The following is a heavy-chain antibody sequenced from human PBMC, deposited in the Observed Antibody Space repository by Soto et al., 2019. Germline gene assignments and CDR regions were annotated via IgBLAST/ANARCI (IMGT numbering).Heavy chain of an antibody. CDR1: SGSISSISYY. CDR2: IYYSGST. J-gene: IGHJ6*02. Sequence: SETLSLTCTVYSGSISSISYYWALNRQPPGKWFEWIGSIYYSGSTYYNPSLKSRVTISVDTSKNQFSLKLSSVTAADTAVYYCARQRGIQLWLVDYYGMDVWGQGTTVT. CDR3: ARQRGIQLWLVDYYGMDV. V-gene: IGHV4-39*01. D-gene: IGHD5-18*01.